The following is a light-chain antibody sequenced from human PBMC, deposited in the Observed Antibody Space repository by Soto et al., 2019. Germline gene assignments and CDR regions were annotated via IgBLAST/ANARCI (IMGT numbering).Light chain of an antibody. CDR1: QGISRY. J-gene: IGKJ1*01. V-gene: IGKV1-8*01. CDR3: QQYYSYPRP. Sequence: IRMTQSPSSLSASTGDRVTITCRASQGISRYLAWYQQKPGKAPKLLIYAASTLESGVPSRFSGSGSGTDFTLTISCLQSEDFATYYCQQYYSYPRPFGQGTKVDIK. CDR2: AAS.